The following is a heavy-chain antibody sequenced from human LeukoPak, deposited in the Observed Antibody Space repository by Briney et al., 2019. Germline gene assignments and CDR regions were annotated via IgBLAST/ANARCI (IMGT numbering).Heavy chain of an antibody. V-gene: IGHV3-30-3*01. J-gene: IGHJ4*02. CDR2: ISYDGSNK. CDR3: ARNGGYCSSTSCSHYFDY. CDR1: GFTFSSYA. Sequence: GGSLRLSCAASGFTFSSYAMHWVRQAPGKGLEWVAVISYDGSNKYYADSVKGRFTISRDNSKNTLYLQMNSLRAEDTAVYYCARNGGYCSSTSCSHYFDYWGQGTLVTVSS. D-gene: IGHD2-2*01.